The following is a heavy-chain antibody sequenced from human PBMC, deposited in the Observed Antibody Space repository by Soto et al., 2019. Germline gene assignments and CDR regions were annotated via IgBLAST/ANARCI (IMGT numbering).Heavy chain of an antibody. CDR2: ITDTGGDT. J-gene: IGHJ4*02. CDR3: ARGSTESYPGSRIFDF. D-gene: IGHD3-10*01. Sequence: GGSLRLSCVASGIPFGSRAMSWVRQAPGEGLEWVSTITDTGGDTKYADSVRGRFTMSRDNSKKTLYLQMNSLRVEDSALYYCARGSTESYPGSRIFDFWGRGNLVTVSS. V-gene: IGHV3-23*01. CDR1: GIPFGSRA.